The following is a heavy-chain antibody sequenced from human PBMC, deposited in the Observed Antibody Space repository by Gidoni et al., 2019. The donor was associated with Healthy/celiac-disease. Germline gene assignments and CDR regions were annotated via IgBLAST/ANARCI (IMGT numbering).Heavy chain of an antibody. V-gene: IGHV3-74*01. Sequence: EVQLVESGGGLVQPGGSLRLSCAASGFTFSSYWMHWVRQAPGKGRVWVSRINSDGSSTSYADSVKGRFTISRDNAKNTLYLQMNSLRAEDTAVYYCARQYQLPSYFQHWGQGTLVTVSS. CDR1: GFTFSSYW. D-gene: IGHD2-2*01. J-gene: IGHJ1*01. CDR2: INSDGSST. CDR3: ARQYQLPSYFQH.